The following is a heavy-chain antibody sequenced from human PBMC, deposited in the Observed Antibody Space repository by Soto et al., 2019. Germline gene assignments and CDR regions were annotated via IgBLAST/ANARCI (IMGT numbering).Heavy chain of an antibody. CDR3: ARDWDSSGLFDP. CDR2: ISYSGST. CDR1: GAAITTYY. Sequence: SETLSLTCSVSGAAITTYYLSWIRQPPGKGLEWIGSISYSGSTKYNPSLESRVMISLDTSKSQFSLRLTSVTAADTALYYCARDWDSSGLFDPWGQGALVTVSS. V-gene: IGHV4-59*01. D-gene: IGHD3-10*01. J-gene: IGHJ5*02.